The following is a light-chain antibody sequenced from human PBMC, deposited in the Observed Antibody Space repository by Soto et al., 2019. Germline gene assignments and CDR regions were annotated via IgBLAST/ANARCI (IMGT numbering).Light chain of an antibody. Sequence: IQMNQSPASVSASVRDRVTITCRASQGLNTWLAWYQQKPGQAPKLLIHAASSLQSGVPSRFRGSGFGTDFTLTISSLQPEDFATYYCQQANTFPPTFGPGTKVDVK. CDR2: AAS. CDR1: QGLNTW. V-gene: IGKV1D-12*01. J-gene: IGKJ3*01. CDR3: QQANTFPPT.